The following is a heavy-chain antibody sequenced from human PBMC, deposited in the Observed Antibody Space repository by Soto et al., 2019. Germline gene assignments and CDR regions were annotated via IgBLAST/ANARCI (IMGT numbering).Heavy chain of an antibody. V-gene: IGHV3-48*03. CDR2: ISTSGSTM. CDR1: GFTFRSYE. CDR3: ARENCDY. Sequence: EVQLVESGGGLVQPGGSLRLSCAGSGFTFRSYEMNWVRQAPGKGLEWVSFISTSGSTMYYADSVKGRFTISRDNAKNSLYLQMNSLRVEDTAVYYCARENCDYWGQGTLVTVSS. J-gene: IGHJ4*02. D-gene: IGHD1-1*01.